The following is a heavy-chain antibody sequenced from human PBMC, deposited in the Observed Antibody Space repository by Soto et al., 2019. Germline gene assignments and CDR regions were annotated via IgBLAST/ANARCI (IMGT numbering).Heavy chain of an antibody. J-gene: IGHJ5*02. V-gene: IGHV4-34*01. D-gene: IGHD3-3*01. CDR1: GGSFSGYY. Sequence: PSETLFLTGAVYGGSFSGYYWSWIRQPPGKGLEWIGEITHSGSTNYNPSLKSGVTISVDTSKNQFSLKLSSVTAADTAVYYCASGDYDFWSRSPFDPWGQGTLVTVSS. CDR2: ITHSGST. CDR3: ASGDYDFWSRSPFDP.